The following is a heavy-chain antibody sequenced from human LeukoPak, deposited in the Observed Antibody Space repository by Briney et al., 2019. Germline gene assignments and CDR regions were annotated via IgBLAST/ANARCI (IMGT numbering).Heavy chain of an antibody. V-gene: IGHV3-21*01. Sequence: GGSLRLSCAASGFTFSSYSMNWVRQAPGKGLEWLSSISSSSSYIYYADSVKGRFTISRDNAKNSLYLQMNSLRAEDTAVYYCARGTTMIVVVSIDYWGQGTLVTVSS. CDR3: ARGTTMIVVVSIDY. J-gene: IGHJ4*02. CDR2: ISSSSSYI. D-gene: IGHD3-22*01. CDR1: GFTFSSYS.